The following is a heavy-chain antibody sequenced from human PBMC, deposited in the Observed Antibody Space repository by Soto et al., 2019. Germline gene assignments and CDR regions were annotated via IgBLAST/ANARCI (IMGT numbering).Heavy chain of an antibody. Sequence: EVQLVESGGGLVQPGGSLKLSCEASGFSFSDSTMHWVRQASGKGLEWVGRIRSQADSYATAYAASMKGRFTISRDDSKNTAYLQMNSLKTEDTAVYYCTISPGYCSSNSCYLSDYWGQGTLVTVSS. CDR3: TISPGYCSSNSCYLSDY. D-gene: IGHD2-2*01. CDR2: IRSQADSYAT. V-gene: IGHV3-73*02. CDR1: GFSFSDST. J-gene: IGHJ4*02.